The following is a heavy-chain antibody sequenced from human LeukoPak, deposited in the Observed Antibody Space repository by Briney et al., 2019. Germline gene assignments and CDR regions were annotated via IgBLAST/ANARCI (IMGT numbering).Heavy chain of an antibody. D-gene: IGHD6-25*01. J-gene: IGHJ4*02. CDR2: IYSGGST. CDR1: GVTVSSNY. V-gene: IGHV3-53*04. Sequence: GGSLRPSCAASGVTVSSNYMSWGCQAPGKGLEWASVIYSGGSTYYADSVKGRFTISRHNSKNTLYLQMNSLRAEDTAVYYCARGAAFDYWGQGTLVTVSS. CDR3: ARGAAFDY.